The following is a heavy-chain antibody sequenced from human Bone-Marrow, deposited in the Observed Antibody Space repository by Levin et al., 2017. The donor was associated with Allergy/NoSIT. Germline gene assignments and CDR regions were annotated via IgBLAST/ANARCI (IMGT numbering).Heavy chain of an antibody. Sequence: GESLKISCAASGFTFSNAWMNWVRQAPGKGLEWVGRIKSKTDGGTTDYAAPVKGRFTISRDDSKNTLYLQMNSLKTEDTAVYYCTTVGSDDYVWGSYSYYFDYWGQGTLVTVSS. D-gene: IGHD3-16*01. CDR3: TTVGSDDYVWGSYSYYFDY. V-gene: IGHV3-15*07. CDR2: IKSKTDGGTT. CDR1: GFTFSNAW. J-gene: IGHJ4*02.